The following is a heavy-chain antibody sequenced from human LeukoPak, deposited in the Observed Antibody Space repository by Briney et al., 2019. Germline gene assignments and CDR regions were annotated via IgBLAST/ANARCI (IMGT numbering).Heavy chain of an antibody. Sequence: SETLSLTCTVSGGSISSGGYYWSWIRQHPGKGLEWIGYIHYSGSTYYNPSLKSRVTISVDTSKNQFSLNLNSVTAADTAIYYCARAVITFGGAVAKGFDCWGQGTLVTVSS. CDR3: ARAVITFGGAVAKGFDC. CDR1: GGSISSGGYY. D-gene: IGHD3-16*01. J-gene: IGHJ4*02. V-gene: IGHV4-31*03. CDR2: IHYSGST.